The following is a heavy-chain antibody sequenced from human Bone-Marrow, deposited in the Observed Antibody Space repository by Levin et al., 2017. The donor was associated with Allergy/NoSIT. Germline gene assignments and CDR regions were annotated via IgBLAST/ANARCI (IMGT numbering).Heavy chain of an antibody. Sequence: RPSETLSLTCTVSGSSISSRNSYWSWVRQPPGEGLQWIANIYYSGNSYYSPSLKSRITVSVDTSRNEFHLRLNSVTATDTAVYYCARLLLTGPFGGFDSWGQGILVSVSS. CDR3: ARLLLTGPFGGFDS. CDR2: IYYSGNS. J-gene: IGHJ4*02. V-gene: IGHV4-39*01. CDR1: GSSISSRNSY. D-gene: IGHD7-27*01.